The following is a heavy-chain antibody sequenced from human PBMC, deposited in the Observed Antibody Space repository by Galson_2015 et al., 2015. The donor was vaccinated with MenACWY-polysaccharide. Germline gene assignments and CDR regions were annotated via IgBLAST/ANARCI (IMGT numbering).Heavy chain of an antibody. CDR1: GFTFDDYA. Sequence: SLRLSCAASGFTFDDYAMHWVWHAPGKGLEWVSGISWNSDIIGYADSVKGRFTISRDSAKNSLYLQMNSLRPEDTVLYYCAKGYSYSKSPVDHWGQGSLVTVSS. CDR3: AKGYSYSKSPVDH. V-gene: IGHV3-9*01. CDR2: ISWNSDII. J-gene: IGHJ4*02. D-gene: IGHD2-15*01.